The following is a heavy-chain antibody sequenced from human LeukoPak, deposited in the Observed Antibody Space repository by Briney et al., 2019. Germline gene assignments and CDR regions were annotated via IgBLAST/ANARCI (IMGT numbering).Heavy chain of an antibody. CDR1: GDSVFSNSS. CDR3: ARDRSFFDL. CDR2: TYYRSKWYN. D-gene: IGHD3-16*02. V-gene: IGHV6-1*01. J-gene: IGHJ2*01. Sequence: SQTLSLTCAISGDSVFSNSSWNWIRQSPSRGLEWLGRTYYRSKWYNDYAVSVKSRITINPDTSKNQFSLQLNSVTPEDTAVYYCARDRSFFDLWGRGTLVTVSS.